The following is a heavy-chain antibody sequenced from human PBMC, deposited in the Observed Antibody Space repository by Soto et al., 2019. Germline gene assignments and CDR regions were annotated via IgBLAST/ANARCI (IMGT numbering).Heavy chain of an antibody. CDR3: ANRYSGSYGVIPSAFDY. D-gene: IGHD1-26*01. V-gene: IGHV4-39*01. CDR2: IYYSGST. J-gene: IGHJ4*02. CDR1: GGSISSSSYY. Sequence: SETLSLTCTVSGGSISSSSYYWGWIRQPPGKGLEWIGSIYYSGSTYYNPSLKRRVTISVDTSKHQFPLKLSPLTAADTAVYYCANRYSGSYGVIPSAFDYWGQGTVVTVSS.